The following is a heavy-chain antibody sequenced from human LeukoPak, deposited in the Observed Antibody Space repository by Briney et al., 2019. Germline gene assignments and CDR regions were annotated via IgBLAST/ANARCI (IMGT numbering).Heavy chain of an antibody. Sequence: SETLSLTCTVSGGSISSTSSTYYWNWVRQPPGKGLEWIGSIHYSGNTYFNPSLKSRVTISIDTSKNQFSVKLNSVTAADTAVYYCARKGTIAPTGASHFDHWGQGTLVTVSP. V-gene: IGHV4-39*01. CDR3: ARKGTIAPTGASHFDH. CDR2: IHYSGNT. D-gene: IGHD6-13*01. J-gene: IGHJ4*02. CDR1: GGSISSTSSTYY.